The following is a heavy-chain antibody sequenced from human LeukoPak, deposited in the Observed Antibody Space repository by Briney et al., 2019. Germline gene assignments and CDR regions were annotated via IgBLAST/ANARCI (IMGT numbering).Heavy chain of an antibody. CDR1: GYTFTSYD. CDR3: ARGPRGYSYGYLYYYYYMDV. V-gene: IGHV1-8*03. J-gene: IGHJ6*03. D-gene: IGHD5-18*01. Sequence: ASVKVSCKASGYTFTSYDINWVRQATGQGLERMGWMNPNSGNTGYAQKFQGRVTITRNTSISTAYMELSSLRSEDTAVYYCARGPRGYSYGYLYYYYYMDVWGKGTTVTVSS. CDR2: MNPNSGNT.